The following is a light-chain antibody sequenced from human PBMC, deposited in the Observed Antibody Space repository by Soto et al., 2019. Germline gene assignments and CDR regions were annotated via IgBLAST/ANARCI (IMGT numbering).Light chain of an antibody. CDR3: AAWDDRLNGVV. CDR1: SPNIGSNT. CDR2: RNS. V-gene: IGLV1-44*01. J-gene: IGLJ2*01. Sequence: QSVLSQPPSASGTPGQRVTISCSGSSPNIGSNTVSWYQHLPGTAPKLLIHRNSQRPSGVPDRFSGSKSGTSASLAISGLQSEDEAAYYCAAWDDRLNGVVFGGGTKLTVL.